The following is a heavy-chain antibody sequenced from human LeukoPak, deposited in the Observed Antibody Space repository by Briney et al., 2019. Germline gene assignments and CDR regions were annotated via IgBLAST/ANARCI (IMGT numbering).Heavy chain of an antibody. CDR2: ISSSGSTI. D-gene: IGHD6-13*01. CDR3: WGVPHSSSWKRALDL. Sequence: GGSLRLSCAASGFTFSGYYMSWIRQAPGKGLEWVSYISSSGSTIYYADSVKGRFTISRDNAKNSLYLQMNSLRAEDTAVYYCWGVPHSSSWKRALDLGGGETVVTVS. J-gene: IGHJ4*02. V-gene: IGHV3-11*01. CDR1: GFTFSGYY.